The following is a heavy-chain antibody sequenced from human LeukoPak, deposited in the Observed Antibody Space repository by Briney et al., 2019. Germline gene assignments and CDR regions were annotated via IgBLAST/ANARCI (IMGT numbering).Heavy chain of an antibody. CDR3: ARALLLFSYYFDY. D-gene: IGHD2/OR15-2a*01. V-gene: IGHV4-38-2*02. CDR2: IYHSGDT. J-gene: IGHJ4*02. CDR1: GYSISSGYY. Sequence: PSGTLSLTCIVSGYSISSGYYWSWIRQPPGKGLEWIGSIYHSGDTYYNPSLKSRVTTSVDTSKNQFALKLSSVTAADTAVYYCARALLLFSYYFDYWGQGALVTVSS.